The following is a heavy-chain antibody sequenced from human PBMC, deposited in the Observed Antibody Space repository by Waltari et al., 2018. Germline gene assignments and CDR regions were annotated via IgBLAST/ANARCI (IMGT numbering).Heavy chain of an antibody. D-gene: IGHD6-13*01. CDR1: GFIFSHSA. CDR3: AKDAAAAPAYYYYMDV. CDR2: ISLDGVNK. Sequence: QVQLVESGGGVVQPGRSLRLSCAASGFIFSHSAMHWVSQAPGKGMEWVAVISLDGVNKKYADYVKGRFTISRDNSKNTLFLQLNSLTSDDTAVYYCAKDAAAAPAYYYYMDVWGKGTTVTISS. V-gene: IGHV3-30*18. J-gene: IGHJ6*03.